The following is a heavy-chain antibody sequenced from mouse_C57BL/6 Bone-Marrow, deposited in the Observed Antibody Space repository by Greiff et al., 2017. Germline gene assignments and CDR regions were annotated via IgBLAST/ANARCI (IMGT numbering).Heavy chain of an antibody. CDR1: GFSFNTYA. Sequence: EVMLVESGGGLVQPKGSLKLSCAASGFSFNTYAMNWVRQAPGKGLEWVARIRSKSNNYATYYADSVKDRFTISRDDSESMLYLQMNNLKTEDTAMDYCVRHTGNYAMDYWGQGTSVTVSS. CDR2: IRSKSNNYAT. CDR3: VRHTGNYAMDY. J-gene: IGHJ4*01. D-gene: IGHD4-1*01. V-gene: IGHV10-1*01.